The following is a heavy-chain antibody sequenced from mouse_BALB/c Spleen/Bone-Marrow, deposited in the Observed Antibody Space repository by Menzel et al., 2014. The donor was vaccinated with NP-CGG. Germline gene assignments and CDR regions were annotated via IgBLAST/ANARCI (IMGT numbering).Heavy chain of an antibody. V-gene: IGHV1-14*01. D-gene: IGHD2-14*01. CDR1: GYTFTSSV. J-gene: IGHJ2*01. CDR3: AKGGNYRYDFDY. CDR2: FNPYNDGS. Sequence: VQLQQSGPELVKPGASVKMSCKASGYTFTSSVMHWVKQKPGQGLESIGYFNPYNDGSKYNEKFKGKATLTSDKSSSTAYMELSSLTSEDSAVYYCAKGGNYRYDFDYWGQGTTLTVSS.